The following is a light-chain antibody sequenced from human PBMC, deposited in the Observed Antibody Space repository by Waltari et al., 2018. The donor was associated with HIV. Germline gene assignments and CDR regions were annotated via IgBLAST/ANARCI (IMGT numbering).Light chain of an antibody. J-gene: IGKJ4*01. V-gene: IGKV1-17*01. Sequence: DIQMTQSPSALSASVGDRVTITCRASQGIGDDLGWCQQKPGKAPKRLIYATSSLQSGVPSRFSGSGSGREFTLTISSLQPEDFATYYGQQHNSYPPTFGGGTKVEIK. CDR1: QGIGDD. CDR2: ATS. CDR3: QQHNSYPPT.